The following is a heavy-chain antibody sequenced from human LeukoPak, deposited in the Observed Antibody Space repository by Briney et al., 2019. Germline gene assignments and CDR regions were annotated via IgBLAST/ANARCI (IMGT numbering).Heavy chain of an antibody. Sequence: SETLSLTCTVSGGSISSYYWSWIRQPPGKGLEWIGYIYYSGSTNYNPSLKSRVTISVDTSKNQFSLKLSSVTAAGTAVYYCARDFPLYGSGSYYDAFDIWGQGTMVTVSS. CDR3: ARDFPLYGSGSYYDAFDI. V-gene: IGHV4-59*01. CDR1: GGSISSYY. J-gene: IGHJ3*02. D-gene: IGHD3-10*01. CDR2: IYYSGST.